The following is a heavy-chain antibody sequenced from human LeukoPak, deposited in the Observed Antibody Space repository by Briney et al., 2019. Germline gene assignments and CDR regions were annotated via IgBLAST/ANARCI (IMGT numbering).Heavy chain of an antibody. CDR2: INHSGST. CDR3: ARDSHYYYDSSGYYLTLPFDY. CDR1: GGSFSGYY. D-gene: IGHD3-22*01. J-gene: IGHJ4*02. Sequence: SETLSLTCAVYGGSFSGYYWSWIRQPPGKGLEWIGEINHSGSTNHNPSLKSRVTISVDTSKNQFSLKLSSVTAADTAVYYCARDSHYYYDSSGYYLTLPFDYWGQGTLVTVSS. V-gene: IGHV4-34*01.